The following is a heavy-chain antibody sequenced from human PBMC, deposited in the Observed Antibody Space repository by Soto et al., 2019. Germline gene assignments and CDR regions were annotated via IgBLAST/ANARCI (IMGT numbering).Heavy chain of an antibody. CDR3: AKDGWEGSWFPISVP. CDR2: ISGSGGST. V-gene: IGHV3-23*01. D-gene: IGHD6-13*01. J-gene: IGHJ5*02. CDR1: GFTFSSYA. Sequence: GGSLRLSCAASGFTFSSYAMSWVRQAPGKVLEWVSAISGSGGSTYYADSVKGRFTISRDNSKNTVYLQMNSLRAEDTAVYYCAKDGWEGSWFPISVPWGKGPLVTVYS.